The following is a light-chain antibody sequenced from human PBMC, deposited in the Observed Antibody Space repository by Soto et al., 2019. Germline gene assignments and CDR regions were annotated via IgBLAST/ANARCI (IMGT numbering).Light chain of an antibody. J-gene: IGKJ5*01. Sequence: IPKTQTPWTLSASVGERVTITCRASQSISSWLAWYQQKPGKAPKLLIYDASSLESGVPSRFSGSGSGTEFTLTISSLQPDDFATYYCQQYNIYPITFGQGTRLEI. CDR2: DAS. V-gene: IGKV1-5*01. CDR1: QSISSW. CDR3: QQYNIYPIT.